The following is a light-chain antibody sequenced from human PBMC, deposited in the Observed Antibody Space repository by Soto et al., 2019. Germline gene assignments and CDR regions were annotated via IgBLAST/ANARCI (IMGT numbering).Light chain of an antibody. CDR3: SSYAGSNNFEV. V-gene: IGLV2-8*01. CDR1: XXXXGGYNY. J-gene: IGLJ1*01. Sequence: QSALTQPPSASGSPGQSVTIXXXXXXXXXGGYNYVSWYQQHPGKAPKLMIYEVSKRPSGVPDRFSGSKSGNTASLTVSGLQAEDEADYYCSSYAGSNNFEVFGTGTKVTVL. CDR2: EVS.